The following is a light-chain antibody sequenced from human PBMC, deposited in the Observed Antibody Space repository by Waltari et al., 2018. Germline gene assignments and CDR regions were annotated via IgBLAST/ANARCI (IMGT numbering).Light chain of an antibody. Sequence: DIQMTQSPTSLSASVVDRVTIPCRASQSISPYLNWYQQKPGKAPNLLIHTASTLESGVPSRFSGGGSGTEFTLTISSLQPEDSATYFCQQNYSPPWTFGQGTKVEI. V-gene: IGKV1-39*01. CDR2: TAS. J-gene: IGKJ1*01. CDR1: QSISPY. CDR3: QQNYSPPWT.